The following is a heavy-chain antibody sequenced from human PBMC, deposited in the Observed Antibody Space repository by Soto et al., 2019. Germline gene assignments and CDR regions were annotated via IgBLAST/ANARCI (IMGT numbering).Heavy chain of an antibody. Sequence: SETLSLTCTVSGGSISSSSYYWGWIRQPPGKGLEWIGSIYYSGSTYYNPSLKSRVTISVDTSKNQFSLKLSSVTAADTAVYYCATTEAIRFLEWLLPDYYYYGMDVWGQGTTVTVSS. D-gene: IGHD3-3*01. CDR2: IYYSGST. CDR3: ATTEAIRFLEWLLPDYYYYGMDV. V-gene: IGHV4-39*01. CDR1: GGSISSSSYY. J-gene: IGHJ6*02.